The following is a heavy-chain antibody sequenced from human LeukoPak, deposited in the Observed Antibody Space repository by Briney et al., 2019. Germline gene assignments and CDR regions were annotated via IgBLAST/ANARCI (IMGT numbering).Heavy chain of an antibody. D-gene: IGHD4-17*01. Sequence: GGSLRLPCTASGFAMSWVRQAPGKGLEWVASIRGSGDDSTYYADSVKGRFIISRDHFKNTLYLQMDSLRAEDSAVYYCANRVGLRYYYFDYWGQGTLVTVSS. CDR1: GFA. J-gene: IGHJ4*02. CDR3: ANRVGLRYYYFDY. CDR2: IRGSGDDST. V-gene: IGHV3-23*01.